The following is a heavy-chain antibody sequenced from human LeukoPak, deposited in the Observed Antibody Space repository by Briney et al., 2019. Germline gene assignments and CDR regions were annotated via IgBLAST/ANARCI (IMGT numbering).Heavy chain of an antibody. CDR1: GGSISSSNW. D-gene: IGHD3-16*01. V-gene: IGHV4-4*02. CDR3: ARSPRGSSAEYYFDY. J-gene: IGHJ4*02. CDR2: IYHSGST. Sequence: SGTLSLTCAVSGGSISSSNWWSWVRQPPGKGLEWIGEIYHSGSTNYNPSLKSRVTISVDKSKNRFSLKLSSVTAADTAVYYCARSPRGSSAEYYFDYWGQGTLVTVSS.